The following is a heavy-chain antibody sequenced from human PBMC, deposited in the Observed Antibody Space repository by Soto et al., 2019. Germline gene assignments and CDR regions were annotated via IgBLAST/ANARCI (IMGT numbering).Heavy chain of an antibody. CDR3: AKDRGV. CDR1: GFTFSSYG. J-gene: IGHJ4*02. V-gene: IGHV3-30*18. Sequence: QVQLVESGGGMVQPGRSLRLSCAASGFTFSSYGMHWVRQAPGKGLEWVAVISYDGSNKYYADSVKGRFTISRDNSKNTLYLQMNSLRAEDTAVYYCAKDRGVWGKGTLVTFSS. CDR2: ISYDGSNK.